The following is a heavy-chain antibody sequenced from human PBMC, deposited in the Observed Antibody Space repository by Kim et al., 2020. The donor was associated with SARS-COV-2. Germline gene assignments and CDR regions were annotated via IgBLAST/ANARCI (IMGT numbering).Heavy chain of an antibody. D-gene: IGHD6-13*01. CDR3: AKAGIAAAAPNAFDI. V-gene: IGHV3-9*01. Sequence: DSVKGRFTNSRDNAKNSLYLQMNSLRAEDTALYYCAKAGIAAAAPNAFDIWGQGTMVTVSS. J-gene: IGHJ3*02.